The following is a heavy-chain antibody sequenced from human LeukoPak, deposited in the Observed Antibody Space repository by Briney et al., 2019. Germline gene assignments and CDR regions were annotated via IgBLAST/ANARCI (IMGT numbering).Heavy chain of an antibody. Sequence: ASVKVSCKAAGYTFTSYGISWVRQAPGQGLEWLGWMIPNSGNAGYAQKFQGRVTMTRNTSINTAYMEMSSLRSEDTAVYYCARGNFDSRGYFLSDAFDIWGQGTMVTVSS. CDR3: ARGNFDSRGYFLSDAFDI. J-gene: IGHJ3*02. V-gene: IGHV1-8*01. CDR1: GYTFTSYG. D-gene: IGHD3-22*01. CDR2: MIPNSGNA.